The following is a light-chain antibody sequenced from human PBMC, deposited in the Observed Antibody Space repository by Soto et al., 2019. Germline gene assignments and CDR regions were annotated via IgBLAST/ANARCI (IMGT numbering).Light chain of an antibody. J-gene: IGLJ7*01. CDR3: HSYDSSAHGV. CDR2: QDN. V-gene: IGLV6-57*04. CDR1: GGSIATNY. Sequence: NFMLTQPHSVSESPGKTVTISCTRSGGSIATNYVQWYQQRPGSAPTPVIFQDNERPSGVPDRFSGSIDRSPNSASLTISGLRTEDEADYYCHSYDSSAHGVFGGGTQLTVL.